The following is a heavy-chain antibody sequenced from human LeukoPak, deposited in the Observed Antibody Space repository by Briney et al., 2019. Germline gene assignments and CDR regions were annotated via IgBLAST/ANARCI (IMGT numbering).Heavy chain of an antibody. CDR2: ISSSGSTI. Sequence: KAGGSLRLSCAASGFTFSDYYMSWIRQAPGKGLEWVSYISSSGSTIYYADSVKGRFTISRDNAKNSLYLQMNSLRAEDTAVYYCARDAAAAGHKTYWYFDLWGRGTLVTVSS. CDR3: ARDAAAAGHKTYWYFDL. V-gene: IGHV3-11*01. J-gene: IGHJ2*01. D-gene: IGHD6-13*01. CDR1: GFTFSDYY.